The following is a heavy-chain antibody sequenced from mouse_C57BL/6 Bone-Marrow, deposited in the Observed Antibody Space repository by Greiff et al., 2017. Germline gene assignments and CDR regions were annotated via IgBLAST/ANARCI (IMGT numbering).Heavy chain of an antibody. CDR3: ARRGGSSGYYFDY. CDR2: IHPNSGST. D-gene: IGHD1-1*01. CDR1: GYTFTSYW. J-gene: IGHJ2*01. Sequence: QVQLQQPGAELVKPGASVKLSCKASGYTFTSYWMHWVKQRPGHGLEWIGMIHPNSGSTNYNEKFKSKATLTVDKASSTASMQLSSLTSADSAVYYCARRGGSSGYYFDYWGQGTTLTVSS. V-gene: IGHV1-64*01.